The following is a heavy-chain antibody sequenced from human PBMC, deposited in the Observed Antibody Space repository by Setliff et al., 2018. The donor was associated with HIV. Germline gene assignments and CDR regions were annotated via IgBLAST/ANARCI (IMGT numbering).Heavy chain of an antibody. CDR1: GYTFSDYY. V-gene: IGHV1-2*02. J-gene: IGHJ4*02. CDR3: ARGGDDSGPGTWTFDY. Sequence: ASVKVSCKASGYTFSDYYLHWVRQAPGQGLEWMGWVNGNSGATNYAQKFQGRVTMTMDTSTYTAYMELTRLRSDDTALYSCARGGDDSGPGTWTFDYWGQGALVTVSS. D-gene: IGHD3-10*01. CDR2: VNGNSGAT.